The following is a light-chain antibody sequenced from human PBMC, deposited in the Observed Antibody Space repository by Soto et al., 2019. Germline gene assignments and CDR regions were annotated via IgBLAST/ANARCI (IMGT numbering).Light chain of an antibody. V-gene: IGKV1-33*01. CDR3: QQYYSLPIT. CDR1: QDIKQS. J-gene: IGKJ5*01. CDR2: DAF. Sequence: DIQMTQSPSSLSAFVGDRVTITCQASQDIKQSLNWYQQKPGKAPKLLIFDAFNLKTGVPTRFSGSGFATDFTFTISSLQPEDIATYSCQQYYSLPITFGQGTRLEIK.